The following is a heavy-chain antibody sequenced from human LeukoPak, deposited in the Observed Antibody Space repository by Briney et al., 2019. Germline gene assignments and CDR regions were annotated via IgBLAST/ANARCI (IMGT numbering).Heavy chain of an antibody. D-gene: IGHD3-10*02. CDR2: IYYTGNT. V-gene: IGHV4-4*07. CDR1: GGSTSDHY. CDR3: ARGGTLFTYFDS. Sequence: SETLSLTCSVSGGSTSDHYWNWIRQPAGQGLEWLGRIYYTGNTAYNPSLESRLSMSLDTAKNQFSLKVTSVTAADTAVYYCARGGTLFTYFDSWGQGALVTVSS. J-gene: IGHJ4*02.